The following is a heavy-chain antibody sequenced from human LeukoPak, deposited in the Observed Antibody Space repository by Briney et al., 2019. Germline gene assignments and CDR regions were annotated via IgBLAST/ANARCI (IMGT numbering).Heavy chain of an antibody. D-gene: IGHD3-10*02. J-gene: IGHJ4*02. CDR3: AKPLFGELLFLPWD. CDR1: GFTFSSYG. CDR2: IRYDGSNK. Sequence: PGGSLRLSCAASGFTFSSYGMHWVRQAPGKGLEWVAFIRYDGSNKYYADSVKGRFTISRDNSKNTLYLQMNSLRAEDTAVYYCAKPLFGELLFLPWDWGQGTLVTVSS. V-gene: IGHV3-30*02.